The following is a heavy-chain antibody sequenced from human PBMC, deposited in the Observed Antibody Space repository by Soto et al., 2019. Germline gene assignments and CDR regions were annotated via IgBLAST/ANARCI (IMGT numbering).Heavy chain of an antibody. D-gene: IGHD6-13*01. V-gene: IGHV4-34*01. CDR3: ARGLGSSSWLHYYYGMDV. J-gene: IGHJ6*02. Sequence: SETLSLTCAVYGGSFSGYYWSWIRQPPGKRQEWIGEINHNGSTNYNPSLKSRITISVDTSKNQFSLKLSSVTAADTAVYYCARGLGSSSWLHYYYGMDVWGQGTTVTVSS. CDR1: GGSFSGYY. CDR2: INHNGST.